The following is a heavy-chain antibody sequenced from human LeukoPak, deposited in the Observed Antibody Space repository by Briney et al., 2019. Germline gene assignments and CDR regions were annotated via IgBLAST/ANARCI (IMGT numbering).Heavy chain of an antibody. J-gene: IGHJ4*02. CDR3: ARDRDHAFDY. D-gene: IGHD1-14*01. Sequence: GGSLRLSCAASGFTLSTYSMNWVRQAPGKGLEWISYINSDTYNNTIHYADTVKGRFTISRDNAKSSLYLQMNSLRDEDTAVYYCARDRDHAFDYWGQGTLVTVSS. CDR1: GFTLSTYS. CDR2: INSDTYNNTI. V-gene: IGHV3-48*02.